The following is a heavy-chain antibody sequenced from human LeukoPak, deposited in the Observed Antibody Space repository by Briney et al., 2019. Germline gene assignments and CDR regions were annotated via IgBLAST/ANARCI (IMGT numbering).Heavy chain of an antibody. CDR1: GFTFSSYS. CDR3: TTEIPRSSWYVGWFDP. D-gene: IGHD6-19*01. V-gene: IGHV3-21*01. J-gene: IGHJ5*02. CDR2: ISSSSSYI. Sequence: GGSLRLSCAASGFTFSSYSMNWVRQAPGKGLEWVSSISSSSSYIYYADSVKGRFTISRDNAKNSLYLQMNSLRAEDTAVYYCTTEIPRSSWYVGWFDPWGQGTLVTVSS.